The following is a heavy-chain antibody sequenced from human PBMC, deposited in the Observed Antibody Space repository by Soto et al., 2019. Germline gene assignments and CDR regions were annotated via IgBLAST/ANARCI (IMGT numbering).Heavy chain of an antibody. CDR1: GFTFSSYA. D-gene: IGHD6-13*01. J-gene: IGHJ4*02. CDR3: AIRYKRTIAAAGPFDY. Sequence: PGGSLRLSCAASGFTFSSYAMSWVRQAPGKGLEWVSAISGSGGSTYYADSVKGRFTISRDNSKNTLYLQMNSLRAEDTAVYYCAIRYKRTIAAAGPFDYWGQGTLVTVSS. CDR2: ISGSGGST. V-gene: IGHV3-23*01.